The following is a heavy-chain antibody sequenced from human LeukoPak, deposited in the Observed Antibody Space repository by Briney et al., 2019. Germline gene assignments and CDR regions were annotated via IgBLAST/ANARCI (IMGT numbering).Heavy chain of an antibody. CDR1: GYTFTSYD. CDR3: ARHDDYVDAFDI. Sequence: EASVKVSCKASGYTFTSYDINWVRQATGQGLEWMGWMNPNSGNTGYAQKFQGRVTMTRNTSISTAYMELSSLRSEDTAVYYCARHDDYVDAFDIWGQGTMVTVSS. D-gene: IGHD4-17*01. CDR2: MNPNSGNT. J-gene: IGHJ3*02. V-gene: IGHV1-8*01.